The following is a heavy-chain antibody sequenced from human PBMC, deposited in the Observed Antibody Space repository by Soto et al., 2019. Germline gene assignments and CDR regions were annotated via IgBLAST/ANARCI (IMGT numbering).Heavy chain of an antibody. CDR1: GGSFSGYY. D-gene: IGHD2-15*01. Sequence: SETLSLTCAVYGGSFSGYYWSWIRQPPGKGLEWIGEINHSGSTNYNPSLKSRVTISVDTSKNQFSLKLSSVTAADTAVYYCARGDSHCSGGSCYYFDYWGQGTLVPVSS. CDR3: ARGDSHCSGGSCYYFDY. V-gene: IGHV4-34*01. J-gene: IGHJ4*02. CDR2: INHSGST.